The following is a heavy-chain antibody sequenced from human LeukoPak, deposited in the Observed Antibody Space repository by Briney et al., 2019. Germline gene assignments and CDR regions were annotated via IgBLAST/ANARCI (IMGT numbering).Heavy chain of an antibody. CDR2: IKHSGTT. D-gene: IGHD3-10*01. V-gene: IGHV4-34*01. CDR3: ARGRRGFDVSGTYIFDS. CDR1: AGSFSGYY. J-gene: IGHJ4*02. Sequence: SETLSFTCAVYAGSFSGYYWSWVRQPPGKGLAWLGEIKHSGTTNYNPSLKSRVTMSLDTSKNQFSLKLRSVTAADTAVYYCARGRRGFDVSGTYIFDSWGQGVLVTVSS.